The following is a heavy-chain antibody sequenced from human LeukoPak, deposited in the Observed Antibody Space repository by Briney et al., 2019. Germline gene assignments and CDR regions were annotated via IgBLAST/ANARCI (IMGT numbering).Heavy chain of an antibody. CDR3: AKDPTKLRYFDWFSTGS. J-gene: IGHJ5*02. Sequence: GRSLRLSCAASGFTFSSYGMHWVRQAPGKGLEWVADISYDGSNKYYADSVKGRFTISRDNSKNTLYLQMNSLRAEDTAVYYCAKDPTKLRYFDWFSTGSWGQGTLVTVSS. V-gene: IGHV3-30*18. CDR2: ISYDGSNK. D-gene: IGHD3-9*01. CDR1: GFTFSSYG.